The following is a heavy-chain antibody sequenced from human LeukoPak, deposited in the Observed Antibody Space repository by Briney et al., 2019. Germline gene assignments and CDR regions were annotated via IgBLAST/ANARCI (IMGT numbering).Heavy chain of an antibody. CDR1: GGTFSSYA. Sequence: SVKVSCKASGGTFSSYAISWVRQAPGQGLEWMGGIIPIFGTANYAQKFQGRVTITADESTSTAYMGLSSLRSEDTAVYYCARGGVAMVRGGFYYYYGMDVWGQGTTVTVSS. CDR3: ARGGVAMVRGGFYYYYGMDV. V-gene: IGHV1-69*13. D-gene: IGHD3-10*01. J-gene: IGHJ6*02. CDR2: IIPIFGTA.